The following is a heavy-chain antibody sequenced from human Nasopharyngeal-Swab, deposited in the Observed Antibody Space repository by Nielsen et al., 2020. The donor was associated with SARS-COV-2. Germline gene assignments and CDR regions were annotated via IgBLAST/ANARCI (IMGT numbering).Heavy chain of an antibody. CDR3: ARDSGSSLDY. CDR2: ISSSSSTI. J-gene: IGHJ4*02. D-gene: IGHD1-26*01. CDR1: GFTFSSYS. Sequence: GGSLRLSCAASGFTFSSYSMNWVRQAPGKGLEWVSYISSSSSTIYYADSVKGRFTISRDNSKNTLYLQMNSLRAEDTAVYYCARDSGSSLDYWGQGTLVTVSS. V-gene: IGHV3-48*01.